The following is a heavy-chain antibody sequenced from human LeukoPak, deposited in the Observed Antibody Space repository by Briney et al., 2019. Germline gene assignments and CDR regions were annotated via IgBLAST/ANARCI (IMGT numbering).Heavy chain of an antibody. CDR1: GFTFSSYS. Sequence: GGSLRLSCAASGFTFSSYSMNWVRQAPGKGLEWVSYISSSSSTIYYADSVKGRFTISRDNAKNSLYLQMNSLRAEDTAVYYCARETVYYDSSGYYSALDYWGQGTLVTVSS. J-gene: IGHJ4*02. D-gene: IGHD3-22*01. CDR2: ISSSSSTI. V-gene: IGHV3-48*01. CDR3: ARETVYYDSSGYYSALDY.